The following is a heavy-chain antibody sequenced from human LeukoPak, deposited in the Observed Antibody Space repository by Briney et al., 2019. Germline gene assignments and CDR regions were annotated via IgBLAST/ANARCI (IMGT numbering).Heavy chain of an antibody. CDR1: GFTFSSYG. CDR3: AKDTIRFLEWLRDYYYYGTDV. J-gene: IGHJ6*02. V-gene: IGHV3-30*18. D-gene: IGHD3-3*01. CDR2: ISYDGSNK. Sequence: GGSLRLSCAASGFTFSSYGMHWVRRAPGKGLEWVAVISYDGSNKYYADSVKGRFTISRDNSKNTLYLQMNSLRAEDTAVYYCAKDTIRFLEWLRDYYYYGTDVWGQGTTVTVSS.